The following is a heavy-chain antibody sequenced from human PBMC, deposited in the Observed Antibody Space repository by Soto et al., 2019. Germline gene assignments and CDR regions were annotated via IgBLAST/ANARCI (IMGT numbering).Heavy chain of an antibody. D-gene: IGHD1-26*01. Sequence: LRLSCAASGFTFSSYAMHWVRQAPGKGLEWVAVISYDGSNKYYADSVKGRFTISRDNSKNTLYLQMNSLRAEDTAVYYCARDGESELLLIDYWGQGTLVTVSS. CDR1: GFTFSSYA. CDR3: ARDGESELLLIDY. CDR2: ISYDGSNK. J-gene: IGHJ4*02. V-gene: IGHV3-30-3*01.